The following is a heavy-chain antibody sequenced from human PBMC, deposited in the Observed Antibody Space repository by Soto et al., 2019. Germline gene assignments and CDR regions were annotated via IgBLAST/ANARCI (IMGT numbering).Heavy chain of an antibody. J-gene: IGHJ2*01. CDR3: ARGIRGVTTYSYGYFDL. CDR1: GGSISSGGYY. CDR2: IDDSGGT. D-gene: IGHD3-10*01. V-gene: IGHV4-31*03. Sequence: QVQLQESGPGLVKPSQTLSLTCTVSGGSISSGGYYWSWIRQHSGKGLGWIGYIDDSGGTYYTPSRKSRVTISLDTSRTKFSLKLSAVTAADTAVYYCARGIRGVTTYSYGYFDLWGRGTLVTVSS.